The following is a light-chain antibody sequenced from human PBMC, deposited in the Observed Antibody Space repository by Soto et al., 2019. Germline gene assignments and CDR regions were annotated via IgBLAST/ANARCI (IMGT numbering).Light chain of an antibody. CDR2: DAS. J-gene: IGKJ1*01. CDR3: QQYNSYAA. Sequence: IQDNPSPFPPSASVGDSVTHTFRASQSISSWLAWYQQKPGKAPKLLIYDASSLESGVPSRFSGSGSGTEFTLTISSLQPDDFATYYCQQYNSYAAFGLGTKVDIK. CDR1: QSISSW. V-gene: IGKV1-5*01.